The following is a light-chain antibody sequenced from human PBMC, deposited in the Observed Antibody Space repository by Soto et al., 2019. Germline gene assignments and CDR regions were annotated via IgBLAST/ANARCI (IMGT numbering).Light chain of an antibody. CDR1: SSDVGIYNL. J-gene: IGLJ1*01. V-gene: IGLV2-14*02. CDR2: EVT. CDR3: SSYTSSSTYV. Sequence: QSALTQPASVSWSPGQSITISCTGTSSDVGIYNLVSWYQQHPGKAPKLMIYEVTKRPSGVSNRFSGSKSGNTASLTISGLQAEDEADYYCSSYTSSSTYVFGTGTKLTVL.